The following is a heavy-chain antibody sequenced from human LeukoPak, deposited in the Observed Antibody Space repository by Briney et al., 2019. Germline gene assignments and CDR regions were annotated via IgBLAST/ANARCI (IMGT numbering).Heavy chain of an antibody. CDR3: ARPAYFASHD. CDR2: IYPDDSRT. V-gene: IGHV5-51*01. Sequence: GESLKISCKGSGYNFPKSWIGWVRQMPGKGLEWMAIIYPDDSRTKYSPSFQGQVTISADRSINTAYLQWSSLRASDTAMYYCARPAYFASHDWGLGTLVTVSS. J-gene: IGHJ4*02. CDR1: GYNFPKSW. D-gene: IGHD3-10*01.